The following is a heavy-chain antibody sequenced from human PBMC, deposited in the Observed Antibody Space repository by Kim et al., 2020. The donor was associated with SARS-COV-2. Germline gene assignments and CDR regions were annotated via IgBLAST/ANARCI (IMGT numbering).Heavy chain of an antibody. D-gene: IGHD1-26*01. Sequence: KGRFTISRDNAKNSLYLQMNSLRAEDTAVYYCARHRTVGAYYYYYYGMDVWGQGTTVTVSS. J-gene: IGHJ6*02. CDR3: ARHRTVGAYYYYYYGMDV. V-gene: IGHV3-48*03.